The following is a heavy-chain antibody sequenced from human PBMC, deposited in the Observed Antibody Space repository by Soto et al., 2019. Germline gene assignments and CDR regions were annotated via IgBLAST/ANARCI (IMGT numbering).Heavy chain of an antibody. CDR1: GGTFSSYA. CDR2: IIPIFGTA. CDR3: ATEYYYGSGSYHWFDP. V-gene: IGHV1-69*13. D-gene: IGHD3-10*01. Sequence: ASVKVSCKASGGTFSSYAISWVRQAPGQGLEWMGGIIPIFGTANYAQKFQGRVTITADESTSTAYMELSSLRSEDTAVYYCATEYYYGSGSYHWFDPWGQGTLVTVSS. J-gene: IGHJ5*02.